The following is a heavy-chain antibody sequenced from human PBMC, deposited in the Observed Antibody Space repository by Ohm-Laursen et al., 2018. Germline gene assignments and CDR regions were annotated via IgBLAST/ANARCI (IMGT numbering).Heavy chain of an antibody. Sequence: SLRLSCSASGFTFSSYAMSWVRQAPGKGLEWVSAISGSGGSTYYADSVKGRFTISRDNSKNTLYLQMNSLRAEDTAVYYCAKAQGYSSGWYDAFDIWGQGTMVTVSS. CDR2: ISGSGGST. D-gene: IGHD6-19*01. CDR1: GFTFSSYA. V-gene: IGHV3-23*01. CDR3: AKAQGYSSGWYDAFDI. J-gene: IGHJ3*02.